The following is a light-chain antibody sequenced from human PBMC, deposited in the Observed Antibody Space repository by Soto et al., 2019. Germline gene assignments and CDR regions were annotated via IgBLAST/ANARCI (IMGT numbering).Light chain of an antibody. CDR3: MQPLQIPIT. Sequence: VLTPSPPYLLVTPGEPASISCTSSQSLLHSNSNTYLAWYLQKPGQSPQLLIYLGSNRATGVSDRFSGGGSGTHFTLNISRVQAEDVGIYFCMQPLQIPITFGQGTRLEI. CDR2: LGS. J-gene: IGKJ5*01. V-gene: IGKV2-28*01. CDR1: QSLLHSNSNTY.